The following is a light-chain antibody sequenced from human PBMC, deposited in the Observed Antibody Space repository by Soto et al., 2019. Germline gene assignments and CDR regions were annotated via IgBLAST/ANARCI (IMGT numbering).Light chain of an antibody. Sequence: SALTQPPSASGSLGSSVTISCTGTSSDVGGHKYVSWYQHHPGKAPKLILFEVSQRPSGVPHRFSGSKSGNTASLTVSGLRAEDEANYYCSSYTGTTVIFGGGTKVTVL. J-gene: IGLJ2*01. CDR2: EVS. CDR1: SSDVGGHKY. CDR3: SSYTGTTVI. V-gene: IGLV2-8*01.